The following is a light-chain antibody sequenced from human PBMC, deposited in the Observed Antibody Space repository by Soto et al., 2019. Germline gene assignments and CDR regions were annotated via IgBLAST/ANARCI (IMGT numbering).Light chain of an antibody. Sequence: QSVLTQPASVSGSPGQSITISCTGTSSDVGGYNYVSWYQQHPGKAPKLMIYDVSNRPSGVSNRFSGSKSGNTASLTISGLQAEDEADYSCSSYTSSSTLYGFGTGTKVTVL. J-gene: IGLJ1*01. CDR3: SSYTSSSTLYG. V-gene: IGLV2-14*01. CDR2: DVS. CDR1: SSDVGGYNY.